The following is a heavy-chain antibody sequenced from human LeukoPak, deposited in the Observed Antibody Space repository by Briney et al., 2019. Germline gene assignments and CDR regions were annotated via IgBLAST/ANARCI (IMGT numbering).Heavy chain of an antibody. CDR2: IYPGDSET. J-gene: IGHJ4*02. CDR3: ARLVGWSYHFDY. D-gene: IGHD3-16*01. CDR1: GYSFTSYW. V-gene: IGHV5-51*01. Sequence: GSSLQISCKGAGYSFTSYWIGWVRLMPGKGLEWMGIIYPGDSETRYSPSFQGQVTISADKSISTAYLQWSSLKASDTAMYYCARLVGWSYHFDYWGQGTLVTVSS.